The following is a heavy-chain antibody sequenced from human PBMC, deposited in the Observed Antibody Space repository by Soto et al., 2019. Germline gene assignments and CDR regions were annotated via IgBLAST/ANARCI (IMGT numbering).Heavy chain of an antibody. D-gene: IGHD4-17*01. J-gene: IGHJ4*02. CDR3: ARRTRDYAGYAAY. CDR1: GYTFSSHG. Sequence: ASVKVSCKSSGYTFSSHGITWVRQAPGQGLELVGWISAYSGDTNYAQKFQGRVTMTTDTFTSTAYMDLRSLTSDDTAVYYCARRTRDYAGYAAYWGQGTLVTVSS. CDR2: ISAYSGDT. V-gene: IGHV1-18*01.